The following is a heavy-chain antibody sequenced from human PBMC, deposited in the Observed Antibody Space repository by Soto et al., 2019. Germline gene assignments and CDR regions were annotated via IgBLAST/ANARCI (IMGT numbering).Heavy chain of an antibody. Sequence: SVKVSCKASGGTFSSYAISWVRQAPGQGLEWMGGIIPIFGTANYAQKFQGRVTITADESTSTAYMELSSLRSEDTAVYHCATCFRGYSYGSFFVPWGPGTLVTVSS. V-gene: IGHV1-69*13. CDR1: GGTFSSYA. J-gene: IGHJ5*02. D-gene: IGHD5-18*01. CDR2: IIPIFGTA. CDR3: ATCFRGYSYGSFFVP.